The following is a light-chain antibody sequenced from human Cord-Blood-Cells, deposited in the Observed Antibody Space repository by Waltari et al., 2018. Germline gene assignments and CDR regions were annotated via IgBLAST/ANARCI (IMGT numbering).Light chain of an antibody. J-gene: IGLJ1*01. CDR2: GNS. CDR3: QSYDSSLSGYV. Sequence: QSVLTQPPSLSGAPGQRVPIPCTGSSSHTGAGYDVHRYQQLPGTAPKLLIYGNSNRPSGVPDRFSGSKSGTSASLAITGLQAEDEADYYCQSYDSSLSGYVFGTGTKVTVL. CDR1: SSHTGAGYD. V-gene: IGLV1-40*01.